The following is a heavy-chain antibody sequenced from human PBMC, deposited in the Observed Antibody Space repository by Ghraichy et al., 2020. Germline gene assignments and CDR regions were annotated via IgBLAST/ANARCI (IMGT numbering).Heavy chain of an antibody. D-gene: IGHD3-10*01. J-gene: IGHJ5*02. CDR1: GGSISSGGYS. CDR2: IYHSGST. CDR3: ARGTADYYGSGSYNNWFDP. V-gene: IGHV4-30-2*01. Sequence: SETLSLTCAVSGGSISSGGYSWSCIRQPPGKGLEWIGYIYHSGSTYYNPSLKSRVTISVDRSKNQFSLKLSSVTAADTAVYYCARGTADYYGSGSYNNWFDPWGQGTLVTVSS.